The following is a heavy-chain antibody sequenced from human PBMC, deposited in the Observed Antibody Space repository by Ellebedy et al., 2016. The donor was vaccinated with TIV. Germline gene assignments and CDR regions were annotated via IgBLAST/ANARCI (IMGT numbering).Heavy chain of an antibody. D-gene: IGHD3-16*01. Sequence: GESLKISCAASGFGFSNYWMHWVRQAPGKGLVWVSRINSDGSITSYADSVKGRFSISRDNAKNTLYVQMNSLRAEDTAVYYCARGRRGGMDVWGQGTTVTVSS. V-gene: IGHV3-74*01. CDR1: GFGFSNYW. J-gene: IGHJ6*02. CDR2: INSDGSIT. CDR3: ARGRRGGMDV.